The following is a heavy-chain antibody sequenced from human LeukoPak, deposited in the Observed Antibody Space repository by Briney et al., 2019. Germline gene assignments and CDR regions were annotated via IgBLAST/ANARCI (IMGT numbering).Heavy chain of an antibody. CDR2: TSGGGTNT. D-gene: IGHD6-13*01. J-gene: IGHJ5*02. V-gene: IGHV3-23*01. CDR1: GFTFSSYV. CDR3: AKGAAAGTLVKNWFDP. Sequence: GGSLRLSCAASGFTFSSYVMTWVRQAPGKGLAWVSATSGGGTNTYYADSVKGRFTISRDNSRNMIFLQMNSLRAEDSAMYYCAKGAAAGTLVKNWFDPWGQGTLVTVSS.